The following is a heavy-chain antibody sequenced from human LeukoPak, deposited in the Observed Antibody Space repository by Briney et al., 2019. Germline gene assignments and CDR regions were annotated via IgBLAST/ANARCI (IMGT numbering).Heavy chain of an antibody. CDR1: GFIFSSYS. CDR3: AKGGTTVTTWVYYYYMDV. D-gene: IGHD4-17*01. CDR2: ISSSSSTI. V-gene: IGHV3-48*01. J-gene: IGHJ6*03. Sequence: GGSLRLSCAASGFIFSSYSMNWVRQAPGKGLEWVSFISSSSSTIYYADSVKGRFTISRDNAKNSLYLQMNSLRAEDTAVYYCAKGGTTVTTWVYYYYMDVWGKGTTVTVSS.